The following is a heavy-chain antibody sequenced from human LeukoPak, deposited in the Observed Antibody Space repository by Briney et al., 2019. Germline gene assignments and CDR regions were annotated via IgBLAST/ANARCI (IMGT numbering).Heavy chain of an antibody. D-gene: IGHD6-13*01. J-gene: IGHJ5*02. Sequence: PGRSLRLSCAASGFTFSSYAMHWVRQAPGKGLEWVAVISYDGSNKYYADSVKGRFTISRDNAKNSLYLQMNSLRAEDTAIYYCARENWYLYNNNWYKTWFDPWGQGTLVTVSS. V-gene: IGHV3-30*04. CDR2: ISYDGSNK. CDR3: ARENWYLYNNNWYKTWFDP. CDR1: GFTFSSYA.